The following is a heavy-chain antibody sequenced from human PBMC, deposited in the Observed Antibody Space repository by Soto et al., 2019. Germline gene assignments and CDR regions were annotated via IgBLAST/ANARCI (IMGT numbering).Heavy chain of an antibody. Sequence: SETLSLACAVYGGSFSGFYWSWIRQPPGKGLEWIGEINHSGSTNYNPSLKSRVTISADTSKNQFSLQLSSVTAADTAVYYCVSKLGSCTGGSCNWYFDLWGRGTLVTVSS. CDR1: GGSFSGFY. CDR3: VSKLGSCTGGSCNWYFDL. J-gene: IGHJ2*01. V-gene: IGHV4-34*01. D-gene: IGHD2-15*01. CDR2: INHSGST.